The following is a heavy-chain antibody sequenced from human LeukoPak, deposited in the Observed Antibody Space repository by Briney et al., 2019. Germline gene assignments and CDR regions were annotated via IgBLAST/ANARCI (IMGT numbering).Heavy chain of an antibody. CDR2: INAGNGNT. CDR1: GYTFTSYA. V-gene: IGHV1-3*01. J-gene: IGHJ4*02. Sequence: ASVKVSCKASGYTFTSYAMHWVRQAPGQRLEWMGWINAGNGNTKYSQKFQGRVTITRDTSASTAYMELSSLRSEDTAVYYCAREGVPAACFDYWGQGTLVTVSS. CDR3: AREGVPAACFDY. D-gene: IGHD2-2*01.